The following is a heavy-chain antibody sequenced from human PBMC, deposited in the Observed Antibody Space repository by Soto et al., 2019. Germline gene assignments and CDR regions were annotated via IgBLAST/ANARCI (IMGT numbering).Heavy chain of an antibody. V-gene: IGHV4-31*03. Sequence: QVQLQESGPGLVKPSQTLSLTCTVSGGSISSGGYYWSWIRQHPGKGLEWIGYIYYSGSTYYNLALKRRVTISVDTSKIRSSLKVSSVVAADTAAYYCARSIDTWGEGTLVTVSS. J-gene: IGHJ5*02. CDR3: ARSIDT. CDR1: GGSISSGGYY. CDR2: IYYSGST.